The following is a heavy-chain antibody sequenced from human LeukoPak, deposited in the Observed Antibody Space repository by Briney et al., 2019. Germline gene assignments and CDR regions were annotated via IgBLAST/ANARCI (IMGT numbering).Heavy chain of an antibody. CDR1: GGSISSISYY. D-gene: IGHD1-26*01. CDR2: IYSSGST. Sequence: PSETLSLTCSVSGGSISSISYYWGWIRQPPGKGLEWIGNIYSSGSTYNNPSLKSRVIISVDTSKNQFSLKRTSVTAADTAVYYCARQGVVGATGFDYWGQGTLVTVSS. CDR3: ARQGVVGATGFDY. J-gene: IGHJ4*02. V-gene: IGHV4-39*01.